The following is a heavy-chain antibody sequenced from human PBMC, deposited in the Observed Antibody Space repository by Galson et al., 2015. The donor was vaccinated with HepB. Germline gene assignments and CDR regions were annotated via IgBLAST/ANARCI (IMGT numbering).Heavy chain of an antibody. Sequence: TLSLTCTVSGGSISSGGYYWSWIRQHPGKGLEWIGYIYYSGSTYYNPSLKSRVTISVGTPKNQFSLKLSSVTAADTAVYYCARGDSGWFDPWGQGTLVTVSS. J-gene: IGHJ5*02. CDR2: IYYSGST. CDR1: GGSISSGGYY. V-gene: IGHV4-31*03. D-gene: IGHD6-25*01. CDR3: ARGDSGWFDP.